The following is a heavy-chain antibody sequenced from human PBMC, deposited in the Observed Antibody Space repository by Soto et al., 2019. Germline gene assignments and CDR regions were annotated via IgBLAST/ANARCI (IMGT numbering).Heavy chain of an antibody. CDR1: GYTFTSYY. D-gene: IGHD4-17*01. J-gene: IGHJ3*02. CDR3: ARGLPTTVTTRLAFDI. V-gene: IGHV1-46*01. Sequence: QVQLVQSGAEVKKPGASVKVSCKASGYTFTSYYMHWVRQAPGQGLEWMGIINPSGGSTSYAQKFQGRVTMTRDTSTSTVYMELSSLRSEDTAVYYCARGLPTTVTTRLAFDIWGQGTMVTVSS. CDR2: INPSGGST.